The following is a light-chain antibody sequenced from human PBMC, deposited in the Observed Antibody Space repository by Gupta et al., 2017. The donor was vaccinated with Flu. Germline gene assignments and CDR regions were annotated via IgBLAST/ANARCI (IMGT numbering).Light chain of an antibody. CDR1: SSNIGAGYD. J-gene: IGLJ3*02. CDR3: QSYDTSLSGWV. V-gene: IGLV1-40*01. CDR2: GSS. Sequence: QSVLTQPPSVSGSPGQRVTISCTGSSSNIGAGYDVHWYQQVPGRATKVLIYGSSNRPSGVPDRFFGSKSGISAYLAITGLQAEDEADYYCQSYDTSLSGWVFGGGTKVTAL.